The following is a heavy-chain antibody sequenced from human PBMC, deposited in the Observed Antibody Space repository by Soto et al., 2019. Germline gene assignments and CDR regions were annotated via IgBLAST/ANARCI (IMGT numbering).Heavy chain of an antibody. D-gene: IGHD6-19*01. CDR2: IYHSGST. CDR1: GRSISSSSYY. CDR3: ARTKQLIAVADHNWFDP. V-gene: IGHV4-39*07. J-gene: IGHJ5*02. Sequence: SETRSLACTVSGRSISSSSYYWGWIRQPPGKGLEWIGIIYHSGSTNYNPSLKRRVTISVDKSKNQFSLKLSSVTAADTAVYYCARTKQLIAVADHNWFDPWGQGTLVTVSS.